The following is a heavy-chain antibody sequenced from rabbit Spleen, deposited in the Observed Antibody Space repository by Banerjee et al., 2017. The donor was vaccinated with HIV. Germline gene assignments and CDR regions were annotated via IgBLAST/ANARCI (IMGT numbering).Heavy chain of an antibody. V-gene: IGHV1S45*01. CDR2: IGSGATGNT. CDR1: GFSFSSRYY. CDR3: ARTTYGYDDYADLYYAAMDL. D-gene: IGHD6-1*01. J-gene: IGHJ6*01. Sequence: QEQLVESGGGLVQPEGSLTLTCTASGFSFSSRYYMCWVRQAPGKGLEWIGCIGSGATGNTYYGSWAKGRFTISKTSSTPLTLQMTSLTAADTATYFCARTTYGYDDYADLYYAAMDLWGQDTLVTVS.